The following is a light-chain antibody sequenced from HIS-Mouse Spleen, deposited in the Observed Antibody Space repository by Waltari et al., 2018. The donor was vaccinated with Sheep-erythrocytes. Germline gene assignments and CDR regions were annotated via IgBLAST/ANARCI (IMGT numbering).Light chain of an antibody. CDR1: QGISSY. Sequence: DIQLTKAPSFLSASVGDRVTITCRASQGISSYLAWDQQKPGKVPKLLIYAASTLQSGVPSRFSGSGSGTEFTLTISSLQPEDFATYYCQQLNSYPHTFGQGTKLEIK. CDR3: QQLNSYPHT. V-gene: IGKV1-9*01. CDR2: AAS. J-gene: IGKJ2*01.